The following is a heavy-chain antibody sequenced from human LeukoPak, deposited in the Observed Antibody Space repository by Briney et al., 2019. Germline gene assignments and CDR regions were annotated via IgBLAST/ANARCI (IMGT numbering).Heavy chain of an antibody. D-gene: IGHD4-11*01. CDR3: ARSSGAVTPPAWNYGMDV. CDR1: GGSFSGYY. CDR2: INHSGST. V-gene: IGHV4-34*01. Sequence: PSETLCLTCAVYGGSFSGYYWSWIRQPPGKGLEWIGEINHSGSTNYNPSLKSRVTISVDTSKNQFSLKLSSVTAADTAVYYCARSSGAVTPPAWNYGMDVWGQGTTVTVSS. J-gene: IGHJ6*02.